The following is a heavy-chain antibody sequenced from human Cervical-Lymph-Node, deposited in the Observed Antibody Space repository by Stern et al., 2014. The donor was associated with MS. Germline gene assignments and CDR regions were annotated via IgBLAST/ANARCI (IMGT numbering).Heavy chain of an antibody. D-gene: IGHD6-19*01. CDR3: AKGKASGWYYFDY. J-gene: IGHJ4*02. CDR1: GFTFDDYA. Sequence: QLVESGGGVVQPGRSLRLSCAASGFTFDDYAMHWVRQAPGKGLEWVSGITWNSGRVAYADSVKGRFTISRDNAKNSLYLQMNSLRPEDTALYYCAKGKASGWYYFDYWGQGALVTVSS. CDR2: ITWNSGRV. V-gene: IGHV3-9*01.